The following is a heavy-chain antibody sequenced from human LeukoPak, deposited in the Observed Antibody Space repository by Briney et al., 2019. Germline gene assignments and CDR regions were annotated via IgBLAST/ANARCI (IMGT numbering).Heavy chain of an antibody. CDR3: ARVRYFDWLLSSVGWFDP. D-gene: IGHD3-9*01. CDR2: IYYSGST. J-gene: IGHJ5*02. CDR1: GGSISSYY. Sequence: SETLSLTCTVSGGSISSYYWSWIRQPPGKGLEWIGYIYYSGSTNYNPSLKSRVTISVDTSKNQFSLKLSSVTAADTAVYYCARVRYFDWLLSSVGWFDPWGQGTLVTVSS. V-gene: IGHV4-59*01.